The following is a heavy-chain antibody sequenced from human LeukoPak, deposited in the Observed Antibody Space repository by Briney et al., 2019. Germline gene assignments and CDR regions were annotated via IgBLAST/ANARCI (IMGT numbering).Heavy chain of an antibody. CDR3: AREIAAAGSPDY. D-gene: IGHD6-13*01. CDR1: GFTFSSYS. V-gene: IGHV3-21*01. J-gene: IGHJ4*02. CDR2: ISSSSSYI. Sequence: GGSPRLSCAASGFTFSSYSMNWVRQAPGKGLEWVSSISSSSSYIYYADSVKGRFTISRDNAKNSLYLQMNSLRAEDTAVYYCAREIAAAGSPDYWGQGTLVTVSS.